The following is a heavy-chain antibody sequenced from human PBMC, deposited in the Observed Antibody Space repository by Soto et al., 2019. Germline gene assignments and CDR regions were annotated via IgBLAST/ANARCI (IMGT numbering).Heavy chain of an antibody. V-gene: IGHV3-23*01. CDR1: GFTFSSYA. CDR2: ISGSGGST. Sequence: GGSLRLSCAASGFTFSSYAMSWVRQAPGKGLEWVSAISGSGGSTYYADSVKGRFTISRDNSKNTLYLQMNSLRAEDTAVYYCAKDLRGGSSGYYFDYWGQGTLVTVSS. D-gene: IGHD3-22*01. J-gene: IGHJ4*02. CDR3: AKDLRGGSSGYYFDY.